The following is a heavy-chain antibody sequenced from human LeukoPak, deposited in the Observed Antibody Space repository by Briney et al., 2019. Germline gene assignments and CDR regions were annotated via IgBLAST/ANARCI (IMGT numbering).Heavy chain of an antibody. CDR3: ARTERWLQHIDY. J-gene: IGHJ4*02. CDR1: GFPFSTYE. CDR2: ISSSAGSI. Sequence: GGSLRLSCAVSGFPFSTYEMNWVRQAPGKGLEWVSYISSSAGSIYYADSVKGRFTISRDNTKNSLYLQMNSLRAEDTAIYYCARTERWLQHIDYWGPGTLVTVSS. V-gene: IGHV3-48*03. D-gene: IGHD5-24*01.